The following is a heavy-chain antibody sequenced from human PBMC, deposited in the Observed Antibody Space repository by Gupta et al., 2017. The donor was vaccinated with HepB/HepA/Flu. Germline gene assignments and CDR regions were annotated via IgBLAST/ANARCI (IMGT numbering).Heavy chain of an antibody. CDR1: GGSVSSNNHY. Sequence: QVQLQESGPGLVKPSETLSLTCTVSGGSVSSNNHYWSWIRQSPGKGLEWIAYVYYTGTPNYNPSLKSRVTISVDTSKNQFSLRLTSVTAADTAVYHCARSAAVRLTMSRGFSAYMDVWGKGTTVTVSS. D-gene: IGHD3-10*01. CDR3: ARSAAVRLTMSRGFSAYMDV. CDR2: VYYTGTP. V-gene: IGHV4-61*01. J-gene: IGHJ6*03.